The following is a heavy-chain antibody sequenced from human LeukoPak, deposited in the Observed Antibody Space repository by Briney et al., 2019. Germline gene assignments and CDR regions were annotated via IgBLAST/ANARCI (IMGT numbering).Heavy chain of an antibody. CDR1: GFTVSSNY. D-gene: IGHD2-8*01. J-gene: IGHJ6*02. CDR3: ARVGIMGSDYYYGMDV. Sequence: GRSLRLSCAASGFTVSSNYMSWVRQAPGKGLEWVSVIYSGGSTYYADSVKGRFTISRDNSKDTLYLQMNSLRAEDTAVYYCARVGIMGSDYYYGMDVWGQGTTVTVSS. V-gene: IGHV3-53*01. CDR2: IYSGGST.